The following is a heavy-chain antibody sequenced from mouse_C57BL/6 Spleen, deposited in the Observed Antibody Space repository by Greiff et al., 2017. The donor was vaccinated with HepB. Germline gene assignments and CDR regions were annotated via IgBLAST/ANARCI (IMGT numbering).Heavy chain of an antibody. J-gene: IGHJ3*01. D-gene: IGHD1-1*01. V-gene: IGHV1-64*01. CDR2: IHPNSGST. CDR1: GYTFTSYW. Sequence: QVQLQQPGAELVKPGASVKLSCKASGYTFTSYWMHWVKQRPGQGLEWIGMIHPNSGSTNYNEKFKSKATLTVDKSSSTAYMQLSSLTSEDSAVYYCASYGREFAYWGQGTLVTVSA. CDR3: ASYGREFAY.